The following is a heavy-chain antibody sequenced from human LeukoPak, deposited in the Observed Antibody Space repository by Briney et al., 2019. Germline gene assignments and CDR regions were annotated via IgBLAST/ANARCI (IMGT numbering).Heavy chain of an antibody. D-gene: IGHD6-19*01. Sequence: GASVKVSCKASGGTFSSYAISWVRQAPGQGLEWMGRIIPILGIANYAQKFQGRVTITADKSTSTAYMELSGLRSEDTAVYYCARSHSSGWYVVDYWGQGTLVTVSS. CDR3: ARSHSSGWYVVDY. CDR2: IIPILGIA. CDR1: GGTFSSYA. V-gene: IGHV1-69*04. J-gene: IGHJ4*02.